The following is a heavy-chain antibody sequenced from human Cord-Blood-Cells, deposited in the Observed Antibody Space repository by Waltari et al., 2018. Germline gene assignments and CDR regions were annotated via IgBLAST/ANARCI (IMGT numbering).Heavy chain of an antibody. CDR3: ARDSGYEYYFDY. CDR1: GFTFSSYE. V-gene: IGHV3-48*03. J-gene: IGHJ4*02. Sequence: EVQLVESGGGLVQPGGSLRLSCAASGFTFSSYEMNWVGQAPGKGLEWVSYISSSGSTIYYADSVKGRFIISRDNAKNSLYLQMNSLRAEDTAVYYCARDSGYEYYFDYWGQGTLVTVSS. D-gene: IGHD5-12*01. CDR2: ISSSGSTI.